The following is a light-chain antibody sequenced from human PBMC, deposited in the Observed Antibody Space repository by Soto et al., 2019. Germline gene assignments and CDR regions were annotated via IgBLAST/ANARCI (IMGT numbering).Light chain of an antibody. Sequence: DLQITKSPASMTASVGDRVTITCRASQGISNWLAWYQQKPGRAPKLLIYAASSLQCGVPSRFSGSGSGTDFTLTISSLQPEDFATYYCQQAISVPLTFGGGTKVDIK. V-gene: IGKV1-12*01. CDR2: AAS. CDR1: QGISNW. CDR3: QQAISVPLT. J-gene: IGKJ4*01.